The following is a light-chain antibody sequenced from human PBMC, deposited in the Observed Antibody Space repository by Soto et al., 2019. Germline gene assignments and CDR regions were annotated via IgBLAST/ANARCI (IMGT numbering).Light chain of an antibody. Sequence: EIVMTQSPATLSVSPGEGATLSCRASQNIRTKLAWYQQKPGQAPRLLISGASTRATGIPVRFSGSGSGTEFALAISSLQSEDFAVYYCQQYENWPSITFAQRTRLAIK. V-gene: IGKV3-15*01. J-gene: IGKJ5*01. CDR1: QNIRTK. CDR3: QQYENWPSIT. CDR2: GAS.